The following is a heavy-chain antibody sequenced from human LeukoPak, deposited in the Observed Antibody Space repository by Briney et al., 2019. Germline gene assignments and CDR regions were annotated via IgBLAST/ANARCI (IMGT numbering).Heavy chain of an antibody. J-gene: IGHJ4*02. Sequence: SETLSLTCTVSGGSISSYYWSWIRQPPGKGLEWIGYIYYSGSTNYNPSLKSRVTISVDTSKNQFSLQLNSVTPEDTAVYYCVRDQGLGLWNYWGQGTLVTVSS. CDR1: GGSISSYY. CDR2: IYYSGST. D-gene: IGHD3/OR15-3a*01. CDR3: VRDQGLGLWNY. V-gene: IGHV4-59*12.